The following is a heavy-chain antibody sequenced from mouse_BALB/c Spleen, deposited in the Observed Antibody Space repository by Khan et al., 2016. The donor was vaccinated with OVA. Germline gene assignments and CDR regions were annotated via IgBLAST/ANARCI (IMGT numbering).Heavy chain of an antibody. Sequence: QIQLVQSGPELKKPGETVKISCKASGYTFTNYGMNWVKQAPGKGLKWMGWINTYTGEPTYADDFKGRFAFSLETSASTAYLQINNHKNEDTATYICASGGDWYVEVWGAGTTVTVSS. CDR2: INTYTGEP. CDR3: ASGGDWYVEV. J-gene: IGHJ1*01. CDR1: GYTFTNYG. D-gene: IGHD1-1*02. V-gene: IGHV9-3-1*01.